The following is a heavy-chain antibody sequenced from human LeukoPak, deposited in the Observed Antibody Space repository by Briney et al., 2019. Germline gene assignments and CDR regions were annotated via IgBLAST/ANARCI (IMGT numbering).Heavy chain of an antibody. D-gene: IGHD2-8*02. CDR3: ASRVLARSDFDY. J-gene: IGHJ4*02. V-gene: IGHV4-34*01. CDR1: GDSYSKYC. CDR2: LNGSGST. Sequence: SETLSLTCAVWGDSYSKYCGLCTRHPPGKALEGVGELNGSGSTKYYPSLKSRVTISVDTSKNQFSLNLSSVTAADTAVYYCASRVLARSDFDYWGQGTLVTVSS.